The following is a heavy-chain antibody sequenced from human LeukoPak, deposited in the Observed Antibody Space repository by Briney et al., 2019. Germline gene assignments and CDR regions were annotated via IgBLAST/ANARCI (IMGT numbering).Heavy chain of an antibody. CDR3: ARDWRSSSWYRDYYYYYMDV. D-gene: IGHD6-13*01. V-gene: IGHV1-69*13. CDR2: IIPIFGTA. J-gene: IGHJ6*03. CDR1: GGTFGSYA. Sequence: ASVKVSCKASGGTFGSYAISWVRQAPGQGLEWMGGIIPIFGTANYAQKFQGRVTITADESTSTAYMELSSLRSEDTAVYYCARDWRSSSWYRDYYYYYMDVWGKGTTVTVSS.